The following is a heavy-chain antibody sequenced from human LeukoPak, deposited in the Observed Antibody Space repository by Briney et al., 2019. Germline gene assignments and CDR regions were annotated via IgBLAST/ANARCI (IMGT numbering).Heavy chain of an antibody. CDR3: ASGPTYYYASNGYTAGENREADY. CDR2: MNHSGST. J-gene: IGHJ4*02. Sequence: SETLSLTCAVYGGSFSGYYWRWIRQPPGKGLEWIGEMNHSGSTNYYPSLKSRVTISVDTSKTHFSLKLSSVTAADTAVYYCASGPTYYYASNGYTAGENREADYWGQGTQVTVSS. CDR1: GGSFSGYY. V-gene: IGHV4-34*01. D-gene: IGHD3-22*01.